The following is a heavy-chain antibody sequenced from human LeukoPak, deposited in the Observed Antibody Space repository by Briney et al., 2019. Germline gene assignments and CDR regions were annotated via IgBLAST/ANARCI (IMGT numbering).Heavy chain of an antibody. CDR3: AKSGGYSSGPHFDY. CDR1: GFTFSSYW. D-gene: IGHD6-19*01. Sequence: GGSLRLSCAASGFTFSSYWMSWVRQAPGKGLEWVSAISGSGGSTYYADSVKGWFTISRDNSKNTLYLQMNSLRAEDTAVYYCAKSGGYSSGPHFDYWGQGTLVTVSS. J-gene: IGHJ4*02. CDR2: ISGSGGST. V-gene: IGHV3-23*01.